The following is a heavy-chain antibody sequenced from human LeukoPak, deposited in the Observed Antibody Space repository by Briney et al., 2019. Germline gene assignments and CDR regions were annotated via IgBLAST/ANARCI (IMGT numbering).Heavy chain of an antibody. CDR2: ISSSSSYI. V-gene: IGHV3-21*01. Sequence: PGGSLRLSCAASGFTFSSYSMNWVRQAPGKGLEWVSSISSSSSYIYYADSVKGRFTISRDNAKNSLYLQMSSLRAEDTAVYYCARAYYYDSSGYYNAFDIWGQGTMVTVSS. D-gene: IGHD3-22*01. CDR3: ARAYYYDSSGYYNAFDI. CDR1: GFTFSSYS. J-gene: IGHJ3*02.